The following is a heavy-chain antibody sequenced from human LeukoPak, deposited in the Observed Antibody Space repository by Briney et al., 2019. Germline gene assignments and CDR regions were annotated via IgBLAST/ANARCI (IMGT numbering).Heavy chain of an antibody. D-gene: IGHD6-19*01. CDR1: GGTFSSYA. CDR3: ARFIAVAGVWWFDP. J-gene: IGHJ5*02. CDR2: ISAYNGNT. V-gene: IGHV1-18*01. Sequence: GASVKVFCKASGGTFSSYAISWVRQAPGQGLGWMGWISAYNGNTNYAQKLQGRVTMTTDASTSTAYMELRSLRSDDTAVYYCARFIAVAGVWWFDPWGQGTLVTVSS.